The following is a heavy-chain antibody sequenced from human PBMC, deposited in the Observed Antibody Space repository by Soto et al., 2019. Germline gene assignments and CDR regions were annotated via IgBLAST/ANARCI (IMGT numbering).Heavy chain of an antibody. J-gene: IGHJ3*02. CDR1: GYTFTNHG. Sequence: ASVKVSCKISGYTFTNHGINWVRQAPGQGLEWMGWINPYNANTNYAQKLQGRVTMTTDTSTSTAYMDLRSLTSDDTAVYYCARDRVAGIWGDAFDIWGQGTMFTVSS. V-gene: IGHV1-18*04. D-gene: IGHD3-16*01. CDR3: ARDRVAGIWGDAFDI. CDR2: INPYNANT.